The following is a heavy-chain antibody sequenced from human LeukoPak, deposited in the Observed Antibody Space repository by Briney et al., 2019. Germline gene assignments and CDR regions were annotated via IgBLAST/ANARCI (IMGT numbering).Heavy chain of an antibody. CDR3: ARAVSSSSLYYGVDV. CDR2: MNPNSGNT. Sequence: ASVKVSCKASGYTFTSYDINWVRQATGQGLEWMGWMNPNSGNTGYAQKFQGRVTMTRNTSISTAYMELSSLRSEDTAVYYCARAVSSSSLYYGVDVWGQGTTVTVSS. J-gene: IGHJ6*02. CDR1: GYTFTSYD. V-gene: IGHV1-8*01. D-gene: IGHD6-13*01.